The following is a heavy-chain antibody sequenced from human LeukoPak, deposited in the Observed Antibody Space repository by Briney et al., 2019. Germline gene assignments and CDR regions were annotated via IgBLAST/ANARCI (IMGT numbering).Heavy chain of an antibody. CDR2: ISASGSAT. J-gene: IGHJ4*02. D-gene: IGHD6-19*01. CDR3: ARDLGMAVAGADY. Sequence: PGGSLRLSCAASGFIFSNYGMNWVRQAPGKGLEWVAAISASGSATSYADSVRGRFTISRDNSKSTTYLQMNSLRAEDTAVYYCARDLGMAVAGADYWGQGTLVTVSS. CDR1: GFIFSNYG. V-gene: IGHV3-23*01.